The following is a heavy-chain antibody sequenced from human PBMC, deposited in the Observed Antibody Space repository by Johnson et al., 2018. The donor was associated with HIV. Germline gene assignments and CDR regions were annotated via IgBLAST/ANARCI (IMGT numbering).Heavy chain of an antibody. J-gene: IGHJ3*02. CDR2: IKEDGSED. CDR3: ARDGVYSSPHDAFDI. V-gene: IGHV3-7*05. D-gene: IGHD6-13*01. Sequence: VQLVESGGDLVQPGGSLRLSCAASGFTFSNYWMSWVRQAPGKGLEWLANIKEDGSEDYYVDSLKGRFVISRDHAQNSLYLQMDNLRAEDSAIYYCARDGVYSSPHDAFDIWGQGTRVTVSS. CDR1: GFTFSNYW.